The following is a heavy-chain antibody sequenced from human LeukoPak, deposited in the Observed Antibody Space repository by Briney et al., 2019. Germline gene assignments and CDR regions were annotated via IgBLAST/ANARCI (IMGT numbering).Heavy chain of an antibody. J-gene: IGHJ5*02. Sequence: SETLSLTCTVSGGSISSSSYYWGWIRQPPGKGLEWIGSIYYSGSTYYNPSLKSRVTISVDTSKNQFSLKLSSVTAADTAVYYCARDLLRLAAAAWFDPWGQGTLVTVSS. V-gene: IGHV4-39*07. D-gene: IGHD6-13*01. CDR1: GGSISSSSYY. CDR3: ARDLLRLAAAAWFDP. CDR2: IYYSGST.